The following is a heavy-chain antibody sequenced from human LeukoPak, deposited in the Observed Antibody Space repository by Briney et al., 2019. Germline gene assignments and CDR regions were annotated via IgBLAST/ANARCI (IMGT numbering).Heavy chain of an antibody. Sequence: ETLSLTCAVYGGSFSGYYWSWVRQAPGKGLEWVSAISGSGGSTYYADSVKGRFTISRDNSKNTLYLQMNSLRAEDTAVYYCAKRHAVNRAFDYWGQGTLVTVSS. CDR3: AKRHAVNRAFDY. D-gene: IGHD4-17*01. J-gene: IGHJ4*02. CDR2: ISGSGGST. V-gene: IGHV3-23*01. CDR1: GGSFSGYY.